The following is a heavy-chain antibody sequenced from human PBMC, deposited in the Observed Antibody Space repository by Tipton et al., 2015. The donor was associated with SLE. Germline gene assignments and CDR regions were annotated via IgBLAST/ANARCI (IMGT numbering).Heavy chain of an antibody. D-gene: IGHD7-27*01. Sequence: TLSLTCSVSGGSMTGSYWSWVRQPPGRGLEWIGSIYYSGDTHYNPSLNSRVTMSADTSKNQFSLRLSSVTTADTAVYYCARDPNGGYGSFDYWGQGTLATVSS. V-gene: IGHV4-59*01. J-gene: IGHJ4*02. CDR3: ARDPNGGYGSFDY. CDR1: GGSMTGSY. CDR2: IYYSGDT.